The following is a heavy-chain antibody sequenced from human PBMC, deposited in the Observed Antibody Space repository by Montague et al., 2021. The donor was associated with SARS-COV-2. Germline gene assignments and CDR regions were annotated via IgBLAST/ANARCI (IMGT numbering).Heavy chain of an antibody. CDR1: GGSISSYY. CDR2: IYYSGST. Sequence: SETLSLTCTVSGGSISSYYWSWIWQPPGKGLEWIGSIYYSGSTYYNPSLKSRVTISVDTSKNQFSLKLSSVTAADTAVYYCARQENSSGWFKPDAFDIWGQGTMVTVSS. J-gene: IGHJ3*02. D-gene: IGHD6-19*01. CDR3: ARQENSSGWFKPDAFDI. V-gene: IGHV4-59*05.